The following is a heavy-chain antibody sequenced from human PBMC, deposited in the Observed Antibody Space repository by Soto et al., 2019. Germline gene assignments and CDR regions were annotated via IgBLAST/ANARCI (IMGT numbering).Heavy chain of an antibody. J-gene: IGHJ4*02. CDR2: IYWDDDK. CDR1: GFSLTTSAVA. V-gene: IGHV2-5*02. D-gene: IGHD1-26*01. Sequence: QITLKESGPTVVKPTQTLTLTCNVSGFSLTTSAVAVGWIRQPPGKALEWLTLIYWDDDKRYRPSLKSRPTITRDTSKNQVVLTMTNMDPVDTATYYCARLMGATWWGDWGQGALVTVPS. CDR3: ARLMGATWWGD.